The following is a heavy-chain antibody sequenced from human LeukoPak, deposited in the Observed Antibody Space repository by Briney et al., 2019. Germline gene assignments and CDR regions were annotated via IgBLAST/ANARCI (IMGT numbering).Heavy chain of an antibody. CDR3: ARDRSYPTQYFDY. V-gene: IGHV3-15*07. CDR2: IKSKTDGGTT. D-gene: IGHD1-26*01. CDR1: GFTFSNAW. Sequence: PGGSLRLSCAASGFTFSNAWMNWVRQAPGKGLEWVGRIKSKTDGGTTDYAAPVKGRFTISRDDSKNTLYLQMNSLRAEDTAVYYCARDRSYPTQYFDYWGQGTLVTVSS. J-gene: IGHJ4*02.